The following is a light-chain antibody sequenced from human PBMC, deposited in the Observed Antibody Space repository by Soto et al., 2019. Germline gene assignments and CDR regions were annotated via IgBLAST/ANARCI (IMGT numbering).Light chain of an antibody. V-gene: IGKV3-20*01. J-gene: IGKJ2*01. CDR2: GAS. Sequence: EIVLTQSPGTLSLSPGERATLSCRASQSVSSTCLAWYQQKPGQAPRLLIYGASSRATGIPDRFSGSASGTDFTLTINRLEPEDFAIYYCQQYGDSRTFGQGTKLEIK. CDR1: QSVSSTC. CDR3: QQYGDSRT.